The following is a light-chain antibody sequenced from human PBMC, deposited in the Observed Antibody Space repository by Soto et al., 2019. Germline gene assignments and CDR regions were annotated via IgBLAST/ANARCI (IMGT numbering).Light chain of an antibody. CDR1: QSVDSK. Sequence: EIVMTQSPATLSVSPGERATLSCRASQSVDSKLAWYQQKPGQAPRLLIYGASSMATGIPARFSGSGSGTEFTLTISSLQSEDFAVYYCQHYSTWLWTFGQGTKVEIK. V-gene: IGKV3-15*01. CDR2: GAS. J-gene: IGKJ1*01. CDR3: QHYSTWLWT.